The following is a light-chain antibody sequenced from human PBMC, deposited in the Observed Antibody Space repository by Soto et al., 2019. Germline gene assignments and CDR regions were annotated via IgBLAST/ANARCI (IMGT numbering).Light chain of an antibody. J-gene: IGLJ3*02. Sequence: QSVLTQPPSVSAAPRQKVTISCSGSSSNIGNNYVSWYQQLPVTAPKLLIYDNNQRPSGIPDRFSGSKSGTSATLGITGLQTGDEADYYCASWDSSLSGVVFGGGTKVTVL. CDR1: SSNIGNNY. CDR2: DNN. V-gene: IGLV1-51*01. CDR3: ASWDSSLSGVV.